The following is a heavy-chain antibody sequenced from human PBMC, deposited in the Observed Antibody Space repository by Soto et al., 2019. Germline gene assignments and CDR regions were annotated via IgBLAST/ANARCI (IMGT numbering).Heavy chain of an antibody. CDR1: GYTFTSYG. V-gene: IGHV1-18*01. CDR3: ARDHIVVVPAAITDAFDI. CDR2: ISAYNGNT. Sequence: QVQLVQSGAEVKKPGASVKVSCKASGYTFTSYGISWVRQAPGQGLEWMGWISAYNGNTNYAQKLQGRVTMTTDTSTSTAYMELRSLRSDDTAVYYCARDHIVVVPAAITDAFDIWGQGTMVTFSA. J-gene: IGHJ3*02. D-gene: IGHD2-2*02.